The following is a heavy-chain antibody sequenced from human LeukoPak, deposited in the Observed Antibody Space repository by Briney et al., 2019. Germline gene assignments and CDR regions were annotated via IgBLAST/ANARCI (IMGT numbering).Heavy chain of an antibody. J-gene: IGHJ4*02. V-gene: IGHV4-38-2*02. CDR2: IYHSGST. Sequence: SSETLSLTCTVSGYSISSGYYWGWIRQPPGKGLEWIGSIYHSGSTYYNPSLKSRVTISVDTSKNQFSLKLSSVTAADTAVYYCARAFFITRGVWGSWNWGQGTLVTVSS. CDR1: GYSISSGYY. CDR3: ARAFFITRGVWGSWN. D-gene: IGHD3-16*01.